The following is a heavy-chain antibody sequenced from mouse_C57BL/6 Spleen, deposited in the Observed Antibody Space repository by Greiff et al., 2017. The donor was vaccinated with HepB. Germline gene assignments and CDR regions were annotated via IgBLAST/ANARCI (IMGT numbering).Heavy chain of an antibody. CDR1: GYTFTGYW. CDR2: ILPGSGST. J-gene: IGHJ4*01. Sequence: VKLQESGAELMKPGASVKLSCKATGYTFTGYWIEWVKQRPGHGLEWIGEILPGSGSTNYNEKFKGKATFTADTSSNTAYMQLSSLTTEDSAIYYCARGSTMITTTRYYAMDYWGQGTSVTVSS. V-gene: IGHV1-9*01. D-gene: IGHD2-4*01. CDR3: ARGSTMITTTRYYAMDY.